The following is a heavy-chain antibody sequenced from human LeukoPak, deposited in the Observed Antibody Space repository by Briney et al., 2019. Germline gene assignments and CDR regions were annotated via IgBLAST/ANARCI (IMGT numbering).Heavy chain of an antibody. J-gene: IGHJ4*02. CDR3: ARQSFLDYYDSSGFPDY. V-gene: IGHV3-33*01. Sequence: GGSLRLSCAASGFTFSSYGMHWVRQAPGKGLEWVAVIWYDGSNKYYADSVKGQFTISRDNSKNTLYLQMNSLRAEDTAVYYCARQSFLDYYDSSGFPDYWGQGTLVTVSS. CDR2: IWYDGSNK. CDR1: GFTFSSYG. D-gene: IGHD3-22*01.